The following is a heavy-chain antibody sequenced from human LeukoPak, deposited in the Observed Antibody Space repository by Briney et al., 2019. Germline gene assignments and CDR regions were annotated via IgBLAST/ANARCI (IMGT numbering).Heavy chain of an antibody. Sequence: AGGSLRLSCAASGFTFSSYAMSWVHQAPGKGLEWVSAISGSGGSTYYADSVKGRFTISRDNSKNTLYLQMNSLRAEDTAVYYCAKSDRDYFDYWGQGTLVTVSS. CDR2: ISGSGGST. CDR3: AKSDRDYFDY. J-gene: IGHJ4*02. V-gene: IGHV3-23*01. CDR1: GFTFSSYA.